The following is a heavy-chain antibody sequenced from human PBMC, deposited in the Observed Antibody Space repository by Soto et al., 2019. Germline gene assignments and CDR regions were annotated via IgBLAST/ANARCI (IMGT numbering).Heavy chain of an antibody. CDR3: ARNPNITMIVVVNFDWYFDL. D-gene: IGHD3-22*01. Sequence: PSETLSLTCTVSGGSISSSSYYWGWIRQPPGKGLEWIGSIYYSGSTYYNPSLKSRVTISVDTSKNQFSLKLSSVTAADTAVYYCARNPNITMIVVVNFDWYFDLWGRGTLVTVSS. V-gene: IGHV4-39*01. CDR2: IYYSGST. CDR1: GGSISSSSYY. J-gene: IGHJ2*01.